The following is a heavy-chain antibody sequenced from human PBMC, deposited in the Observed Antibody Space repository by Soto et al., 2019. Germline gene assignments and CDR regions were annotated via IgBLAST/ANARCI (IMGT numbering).Heavy chain of an antibody. CDR1: ESTFSRYA. J-gene: IGHJ5*02. CDR2: ISSSRSYT. V-gene: IGHV3-11*05. CDR3: AKDLPHVGSPTHTNWFDN. Sequence: PGGSLRLSCAASESTFSRYAMHWIRQAPGKGLEWVSYISSSRSYTNYADSVKGRFTISRDNAKNSLYLQMNSLRAEDTAVYYCAKDLPHVGSPTHTNWFDNWGQGTLVTVSS.